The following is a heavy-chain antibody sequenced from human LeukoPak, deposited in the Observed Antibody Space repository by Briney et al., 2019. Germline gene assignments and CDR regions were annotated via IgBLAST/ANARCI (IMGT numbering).Heavy chain of an antibody. D-gene: IGHD4-11*01. J-gene: IGHJ4*02. CDR2: IWYDGSNK. CDR3: ARDLRLRTTVTTALGY. CDR1: GFTFSSYG. V-gene: IGHV3-33*01. Sequence: GRSLRLSCAASGFTFSSYGMHWVRQAPGKGLEWVAVIWYDGSNKYYADSVKGRFTISRDNSKNTLYLSMNSLRAEDTAVYYCARDLRLRTTVTTALGYWGQGTLVTVSS.